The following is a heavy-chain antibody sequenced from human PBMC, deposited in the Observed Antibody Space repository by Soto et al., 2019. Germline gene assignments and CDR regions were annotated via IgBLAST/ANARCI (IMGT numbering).Heavy chain of an antibody. Sequence: GGSLRLSCAASGFTFSSYAMHWVRQAPGKGLEYVSAISSNGGSTYYADSVKGRFTISRDNSKNTLYLQMGSLRAEDMAVYYCARSRPLLTYYYYYGMDVWGQGTTVTVSS. CDR1: GFTFSSYA. J-gene: IGHJ6*02. CDR2: ISSNGGST. CDR3: ARSRPLLTYYYYYGMDV. V-gene: IGHV3-64*02. D-gene: IGHD2-15*01.